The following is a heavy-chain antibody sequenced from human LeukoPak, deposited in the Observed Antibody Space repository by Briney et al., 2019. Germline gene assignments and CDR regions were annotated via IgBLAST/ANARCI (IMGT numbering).Heavy chain of an antibody. V-gene: IGHV1-2*02. Sequence: GASVKVSCKASGYTFTGYSLHWVRQAPGQGLEWMGWINPNSGGTNYAQKFQGRVTMTRDTSISTAYMEVTRLISDDTAVYYCARDGLGGSGAFDIWGQGTMVTVSS. D-gene: IGHD3-16*01. CDR2: INPNSGGT. CDR3: ARDGLGGSGAFDI. CDR1: GYTFTGYS. J-gene: IGHJ3*02.